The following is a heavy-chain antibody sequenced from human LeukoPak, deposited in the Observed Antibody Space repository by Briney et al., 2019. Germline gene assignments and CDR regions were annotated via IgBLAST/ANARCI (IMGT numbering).Heavy chain of an antibody. Sequence: GGSLRLSCAASGFTFDDYAMHWVRQAPGQGLEWVSGISGNSGSIGYADSVKGRFTISRDNAKNSLYLQVNSLRAEDTALYYCAKDTCSGGSCYVYYFYGMDVWGQGTTVTVSS. J-gene: IGHJ6*02. V-gene: IGHV3-9*01. CDR1: GFTFDDYA. CDR3: AKDTCSGGSCYVYYFYGMDV. D-gene: IGHD2-15*01. CDR2: ISGNSGSI.